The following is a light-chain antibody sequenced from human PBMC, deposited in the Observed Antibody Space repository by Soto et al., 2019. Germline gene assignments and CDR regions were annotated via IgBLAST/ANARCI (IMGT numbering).Light chain of an antibody. J-gene: IGKJ2*01. CDR3: QQTSTTPHA. CDR1: QTISGY. CDR2: AAS. Sequence: DIRMTQSPSSLFASLGDRVTITCRASQTISGYLNWYQQKLGKAPKLLIYAASNLQSGVPSRFSGSGSGTDYPLTIGSLQPEDFATYYCQQTSTTPHAFGLGTKLEMK. V-gene: IGKV1-39*01.